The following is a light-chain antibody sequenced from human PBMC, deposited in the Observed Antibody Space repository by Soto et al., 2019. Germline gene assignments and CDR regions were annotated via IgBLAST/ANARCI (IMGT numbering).Light chain of an antibody. CDR3: QQYGRSPT. CDR1: QSVSSY. Sequence: EIVLTQSPATLSLSPGERATLSCRASQSVSSYLAWYQQKLGQAPRLLIYDASRRATGIPDRFSGSGSGTDFTLTISRLEPEDFVVYYCQQYGRSPTFGQGTKVE. V-gene: IGKV3-20*01. J-gene: IGKJ1*01. CDR2: DAS.